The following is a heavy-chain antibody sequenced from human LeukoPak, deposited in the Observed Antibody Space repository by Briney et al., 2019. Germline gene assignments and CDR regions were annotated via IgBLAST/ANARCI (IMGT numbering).Heavy chain of an antibody. D-gene: IGHD2-2*01. Sequence: PSETLSLTCAVYGGSFSGYYWSWIRQPPGKGLEWIGEINHSGSTNYNPSLKSRVTISVDTSKNQFSLKLSSVTAADTAVYYCARAYSDIVVVPAAPNWFDPWGQGTLVTVSS. CDR3: ARAYSDIVVVPAAPNWFDP. V-gene: IGHV4-34*01. CDR2: INHSGST. CDR1: GGSFSGYY. J-gene: IGHJ5*02.